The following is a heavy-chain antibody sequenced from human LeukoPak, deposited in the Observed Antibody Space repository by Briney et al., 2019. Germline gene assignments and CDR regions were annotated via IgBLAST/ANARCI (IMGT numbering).Heavy chain of an antibody. D-gene: IGHD5-12*01. CDR1: TFALDNFA. Sequence: GGSLRLSCTASTFALDNFAMNWVRQAPGKGLEWVSYISRATTTIFYADSVKGRFTISRDNAKNPLYLQMNSLRAEDTAVYYCARDSTPGYSAGFYFDSWGQGTQVTVSS. CDR2: ISRATTTI. J-gene: IGHJ4*02. CDR3: ARDSTPGYSAGFYFDS. V-gene: IGHV3-48*04.